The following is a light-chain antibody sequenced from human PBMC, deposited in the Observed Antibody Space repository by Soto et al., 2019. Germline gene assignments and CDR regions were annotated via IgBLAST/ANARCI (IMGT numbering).Light chain of an antibody. CDR3: SSYTTSRTYV. CDR1: SSDVGGYHY. J-gene: IGLJ1*01. V-gene: IGLV2-14*01. CDR2: DVS. Sequence: QSALTQPASVSGSPGQSITISCTGTSSDVGGYHYVSWYQQYPGKAPKVMIYDVSNRPSGVSNRFSGSKSGNTASLTISGLQAEDEADYYCSSYTTSRTYVFGTGTRSPS.